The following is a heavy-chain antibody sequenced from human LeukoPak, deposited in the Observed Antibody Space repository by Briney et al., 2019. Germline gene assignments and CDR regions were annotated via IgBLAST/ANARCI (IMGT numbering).Heavy chain of an antibody. D-gene: IGHD3-22*01. J-gene: IGHJ3*02. CDR1: GGSISSYY. Sequence: ETLSLTCTVSGGSISSYYWSWIRPPPGKGLEWIWYIYYSGSTNYNPSLKSRVTISVDTSKNQFSLKLSSVTAADTAVYYCASHGPTLHYYDSSGYSIDAFDIWGQGTMVTVSS. CDR3: ASHGPTLHYYDSSGYSIDAFDI. V-gene: IGHV4-59*08. CDR2: IYYSGST.